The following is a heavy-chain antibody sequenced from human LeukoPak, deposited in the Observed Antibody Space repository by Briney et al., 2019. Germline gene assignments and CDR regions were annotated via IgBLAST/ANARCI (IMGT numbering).Heavy chain of an antibody. D-gene: IGHD2-21*02. Sequence: GASVNVSCKASGGTFSSYAISWVRQAPGQGLEWMGGIIPIFGTANYAQKFQGRVTITADESTSTAYMELSSLRSEDTAVYYCARDSLYCGGDCYSFSWGQGTLVIVSS. CDR2: IIPIFGTA. J-gene: IGHJ4*02. CDR1: GGTFSSYA. CDR3: ARDSLYCGGDCYSFS. V-gene: IGHV1-69*13.